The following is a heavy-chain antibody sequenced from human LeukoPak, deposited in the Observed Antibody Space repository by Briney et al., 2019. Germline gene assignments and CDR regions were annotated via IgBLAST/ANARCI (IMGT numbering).Heavy chain of an antibody. CDR1: GYTFTSYD. J-gene: IGHJ6*03. V-gene: IGHV1-8*01. CDR3: ARGPSVTIFGVVNNYYYYYMDV. D-gene: IGHD3-3*01. CDR2: MNPNSGNT. Sequence: ASVKVSCKASGYTFTSYDINWVRQATGQGLEWMGWMNPNSGNTGYAQKFQGRVTMTRNTSISTACMELSSLRSEDTAVYYCARGPSVTIFGVVNNYYYYYMDVWGKGTTVTVSS.